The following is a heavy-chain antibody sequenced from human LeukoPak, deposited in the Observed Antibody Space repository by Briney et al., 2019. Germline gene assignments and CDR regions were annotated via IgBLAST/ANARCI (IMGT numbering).Heavy chain of an antibody. V-gene: IGHV3-11*01. D-gene: IGHD6-6*01. J-gene: IGHJ2*01. CDR1: GFTFSDYY. Sequence: GGSLRLSCAASGFTFSDYYMSWIRQAPGKGLEWVSYISSSGSTIYYADSVKGRFTLSRDNAKNSLYLQMNSLRAEDTAVYYCARRIAARPPWYFDLWGRGTLVTVSS. CDR2: ISSSGSTI. CDR3: ARRIAARPPWYFDL.